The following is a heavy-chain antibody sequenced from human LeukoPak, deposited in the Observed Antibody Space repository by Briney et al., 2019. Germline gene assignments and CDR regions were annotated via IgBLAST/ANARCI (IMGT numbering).Heavy chain of an antibody. Sequence: GGSLRLSCATSGFTFSNYGMHWVRQAPGKGLEWVAVIWYDGINKYYADSVKGRFTISRDNSKNTLSVQMNSLRVEDTAVYYCARGPMTERTFDIWGQGTKVTVSS. CDR3: ARGPMTERTFDI. V-gene: IGHV3-33*01. CDR2: IWYDGINK. CDR1: GFTFSNYG. D-gene: IGHD3-22*01. J-gene: IGHJ3*02.